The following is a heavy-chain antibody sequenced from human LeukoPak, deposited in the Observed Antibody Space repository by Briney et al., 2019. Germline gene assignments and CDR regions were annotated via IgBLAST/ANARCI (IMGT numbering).Heavy chain of an antibody. J-gene: IGHJ4*02. CDR2: IYTSGST. Sequence: SETLSLTCTVSGGSISSYYWGWIRQPPWKGLEWIGRIYTSGSTNYNPSLKSRVTISVDTSKNQFSLKLSSVTAADTAVYYCARSGDFWSGYSPDYWGQGTLVTVSS. CDR1: GGSISSYY. D-gene: IGHD3-3*01. CDR3: ARSGDFWSGYSPDY. V-gene: IGHV4-4*08.